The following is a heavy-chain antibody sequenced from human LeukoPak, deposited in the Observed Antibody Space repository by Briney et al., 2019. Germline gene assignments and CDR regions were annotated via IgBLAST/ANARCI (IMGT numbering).Heavy chain of an antibody. CDR2: IRYDGSNK. CDR3: ARSELGYNYYYMDV. J-gene: IGHJ6*03. Sequence: QSGGSLRLSCAAAGFTFRSYGMHWVRQAPGKGLEGVAVIRYDGSNKYYADSVKGRFTISRDNSKNTLYLQMNSLRAEDTAVYYCARSELGYNYYYMDVWGKGTTVTISS. CDR1: GFTFRSYG. V-gene: IGHV3-33*01. D-gene: IGHD3-10*01.